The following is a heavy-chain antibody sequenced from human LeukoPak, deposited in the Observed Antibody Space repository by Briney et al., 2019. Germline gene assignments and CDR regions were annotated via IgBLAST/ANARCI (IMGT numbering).Heavy chain of an antibody. D-gene: IGHD2-2*01. CDR3: ASARVPAARGGAFDI. Sequence: GESMLTSCKGSGYSFTSYWIGWVRQMPGKGLEWMGIIYSGDSDTRYSPSFQGQVTISADKSISTAYLQWSSLKASDTAMYYCASARVPAARGGAFDIWGQGTMVTVSS. CDR1: GYSFTSYW. V-gene: IGHV5-51*01. J-gene: IGHJ3*02. CDR2: IYSGDSDT.